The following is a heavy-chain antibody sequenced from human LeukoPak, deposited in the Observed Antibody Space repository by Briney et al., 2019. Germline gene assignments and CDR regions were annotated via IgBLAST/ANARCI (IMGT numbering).Heavy chain of an antibody. V-gene: IGHV1-46*01. CDR1: GYTFTNYY. Sequence: ASVKASCKASGYTFTNYYMHWVRQAPGQGREWMGIINPSGGSTSYAQKFQGRVTMTRDMSTSTFYLEPSSLRSEDTAVFYCARDGWPDSDSSGPFDYWGQGTLVTVSS. D-gene: IGHD3-22*01. CDR3: ARDGWPDSDSSGPFDY. CDR2: INPSGGST. J-gene: IGHJ4*02.